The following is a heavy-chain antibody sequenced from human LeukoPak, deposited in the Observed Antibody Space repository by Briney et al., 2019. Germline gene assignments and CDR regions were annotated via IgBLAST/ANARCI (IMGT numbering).Heavy chain of an antibody. CDR1: GYSISSGYY. CDR2: IYHSGST. J-gene: IGHJ4*02. D-gene: IGHD3-22*01. Sequence: SETLSLTCAVSGYSISSGYYWGWIRQPPGKGLEWIGSIYHSGSTQYNPSLKSRVTISVDTSKNQFSLKLRSVTAADTAVYHCASTYYYDSSGYYYVDYWGQGTLVTVSS. V-gene: IGHV4-38-2*01. CDR3: ASTYYYDSSGYYYVDY.